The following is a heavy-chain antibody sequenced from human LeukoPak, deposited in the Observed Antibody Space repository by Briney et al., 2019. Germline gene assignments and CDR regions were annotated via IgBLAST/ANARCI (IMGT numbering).Heavy chain of an antibody. D-gene: IGHD2/OR15-2a*01. J-gene: IGHJ4*02. CDR1: GFTFSSYA. Sequence: PGRSLRLSAAASGFTFSSYAMHWVRQAPGQGLEWVAVISYDGSNKYYADSVKGRFTISRDNSKNTLYLQMNSLRAEDTAVYYCASLLNDYGDYWGQGTLVTVSS. CDR3: ASLLNDYGDY. V-gene: IGHV3-30-3*01. CDR2: ISYDGSNK.